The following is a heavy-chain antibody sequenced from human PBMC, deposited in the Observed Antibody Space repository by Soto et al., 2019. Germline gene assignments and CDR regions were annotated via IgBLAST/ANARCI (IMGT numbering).Heavy chain of an antibody. J-gene: IGHJ6*03. CDR2: INPNSGVA. V-gene: IGHV1-2*04. CDR1: GFTFTGYY. Sequence: ASVKVSCKASGFTFTGYYMHWVRQAPGQGLEWIGWINPNSGVANYAQKFQDWVTITRNTSITTAYMELSSLRSEDTAVYYCARCVDCLGSYYQDYYYYYYMDVWGKGTTVTVSS. D-gene: IGHD3-10*02. CDR3: ARCVDCLGSYYQDYYYYYYMDV.